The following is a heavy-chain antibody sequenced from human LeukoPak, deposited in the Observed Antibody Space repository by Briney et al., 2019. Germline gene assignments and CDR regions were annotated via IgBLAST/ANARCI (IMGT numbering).Heavy chain of an antibody. CDR2: ISYDGSNK. J-gene: IGHJ4*02. CDR1: GFTYSSYG. CDR3: ARNLWPSSPLDY. Sequence: PPGGSLRLSCAASGFTYSSYGMHWVRQASGKGLEWVAVISYDGSNKYYADSVKGRFTISRDNAKNSLYLQMNSLRAEDTAVYYCARNLWPSSPLDYWGQGTLVTVSS. D-gene: IGHD6-6*01. V-gene: IGHV3-30*03.